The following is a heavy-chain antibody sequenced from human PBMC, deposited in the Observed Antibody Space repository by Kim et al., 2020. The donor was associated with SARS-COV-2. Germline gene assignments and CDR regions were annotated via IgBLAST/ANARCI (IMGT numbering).Heavy chain of an antibody. V-gene: IGHV1-69*01. CDR3: ARSAVRGVIITGAFDI. J-gene: IGHJ3*02. D-gene: IGHD3-10*01. Sequence: KFQGRVTITADESTSTAYMELSSLRSEDTAVYYCARSAVRGVIITGAFDIWGQGTMVTVSS.